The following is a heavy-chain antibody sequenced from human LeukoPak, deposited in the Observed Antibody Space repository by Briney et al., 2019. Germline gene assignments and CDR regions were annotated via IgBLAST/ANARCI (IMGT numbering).Heavy chain of an antibody. CDR1: GYSFTSYW. J-gene: IGHJ5*02. CDR3: ARLDDCSSTSCPNCFDP. D-gene: IGHD2-2*01. Sequence: GESLKISCKGSGYSFTSYWIGWVRQLPGKGLEWMGIIYPGDSDTRYSPSFQGQVTISADKSISTAYLQWSSLKASDTAMYYCARLDDCSSTSCPNCFDPWGPGTLVTVSS. CDR2: IYPGDSDT. V-gene: IGHV5-51*01.